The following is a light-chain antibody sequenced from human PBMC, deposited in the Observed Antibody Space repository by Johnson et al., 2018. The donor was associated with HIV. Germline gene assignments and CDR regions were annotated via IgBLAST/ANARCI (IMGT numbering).Light chain of an antibody. J-gene: IGLJ1*01. CDR1: SSNIGNSY. Sequence: QSVLTQPPSVSAAPGQKVTISCSGSSSNIGNSYVSWYQQLPGTAPKLLIYDNNKRPSGIPDRFSGSKSGTSATLGITGLQTGDEADYYCGTWDSSLVVYVFGTGTKVTVL. CDR2: DNN. V-gene: IGLV1-51*01. CDR3: GTWDSSLVVYV.